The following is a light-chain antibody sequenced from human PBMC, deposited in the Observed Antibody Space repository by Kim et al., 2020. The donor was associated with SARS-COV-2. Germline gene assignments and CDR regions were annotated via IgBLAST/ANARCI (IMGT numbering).Light chain of an antibody. CDR1: NIGTNS. V-gene: IGLV3-21*04. CDR3: QVWDNYTDHVV. J-gene: IGLJ2*01. Sequence: SYELTQPPSVSVAPGQTARITCGGRNIGTNSVHWYLQKPGQGPVLVMKYDRDRPSGIPGRISGSNSGSTATLTITRVEAGDDADYYCQVWDNYTDHVVFGGGTQLTVL. CDR2: YDR.